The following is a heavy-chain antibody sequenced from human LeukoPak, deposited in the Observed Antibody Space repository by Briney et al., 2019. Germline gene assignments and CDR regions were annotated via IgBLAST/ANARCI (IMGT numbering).Heavy chain of an antibody. CDR1: GFTFSSYE. Sequence: PGGSLRLSCAASGFTFSSYEMNWVRQAPGKGLEWLSYISSSGTTIYYADSVKGRFTISRDNAKNSLYLQMNSLRAEDTAVYYCARPIAARDYWGQGTLVTVSS. CDR3: ARPIAARDY. V-gene: IGHV3-48*03. CDR2: ISSSGTTI. D-gene: IGHD6-6*01. J-gene: IGHJ4*02.